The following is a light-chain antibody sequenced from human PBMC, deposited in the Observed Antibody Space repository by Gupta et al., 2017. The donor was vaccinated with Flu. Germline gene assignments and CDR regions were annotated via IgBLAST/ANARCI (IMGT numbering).Light chain of an antibody. CDR2: DVI. V-gene: IGLV2-11*01. CDR3: CSEAGSNTVYV. Sequence: SALTQPRSVSGSPGPSVTISCTGTSSDVGGYNYVSWYQHHPGKAPKLIIYDVIKRPSGVPDRFSGSKSGTTASLTIAGLQTEDEADYYCCSEAGSNTVYVFGSGTEVNVL. CDR1: SSDVGGYNY. J-gene: IGLJ1*01.